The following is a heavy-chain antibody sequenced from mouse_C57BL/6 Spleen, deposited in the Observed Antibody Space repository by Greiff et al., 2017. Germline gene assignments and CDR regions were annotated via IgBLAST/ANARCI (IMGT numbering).Heavy chain of an antibody. D-gene: IGHD2-2*01. CDR2: INPYNGGT. Sequence: VQLQQSGPVLVKPGASVKMSCKASGYTFTDYYMNWVKQSHGKSLEWIGVINPYNGGTSYNQKFKGKATFAVDKSSSTAYMELNSLTSEDSAVYYCARRDNGYHGAMDYWGQGTSVTVSS. CDR3: ARRDNGYHGAMDY. CDR1: GYTFTDYY. J-gene: IGHJ4*01. V-gene: IGHV1-19*01.